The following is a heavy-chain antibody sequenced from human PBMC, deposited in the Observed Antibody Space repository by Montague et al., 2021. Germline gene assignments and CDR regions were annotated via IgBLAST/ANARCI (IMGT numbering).Heavy chain of an antibody. V-gene: IGHV3-74*01. CDR3: VRDGDGFNFDY. CDR1: GFTFSNFW. J-gene: IGHJ4*01. Sequence: SLRLSCAASGFTFSNFWMHWVRQAPGKGLVWVSRIVGDGHYKNYADSVQGRFTISRDNAENTLYLQMDGLRGGDTAVYYCVRDGDGFNFDYWGHGTLVTVSS. D-gene: IGHD5-24*01. CDR2: IVGDGHYK.